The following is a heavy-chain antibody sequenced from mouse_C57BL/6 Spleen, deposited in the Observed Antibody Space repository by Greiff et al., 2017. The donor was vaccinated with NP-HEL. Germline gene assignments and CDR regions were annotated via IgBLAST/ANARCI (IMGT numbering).Heavy chain of an antibody. CDR2: IDPSDSET. CDR1: GYTFTSYW. Sequence: VQLQQPGAELVRPGSSVKLSCKASGYTFTSYWMHWVKQRPIQGLEWIGNIDPSDSETHYNQKFKDKATLTVDKSSSTAYMQLSSLTSEDSAVYYCARALIRHWYFDVWGTGTTVTVSS. J-gene: IGHJ1*03. CDR3: ARALIRHWYFDV. V-gene: IGHV1-52*01.